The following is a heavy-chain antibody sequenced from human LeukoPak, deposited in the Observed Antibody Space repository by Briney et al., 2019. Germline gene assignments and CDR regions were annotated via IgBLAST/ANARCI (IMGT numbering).Heavy chain of an antibody. D-gene: IGHD6-13*01. CDR1: GYTFANSG. J-gene: IGHJ5*02. Sequence: ASVKVSCKASGYTFANSGISWVRQAPGQGLEWMGWSSAYNGNTNSAQKFQGRVSMTTDTSTSTAYMELRSLRSDDTAVYYCVRDPTAAAATDDWFDPWGPGTLVSVSS. V-gene: IGHV1-18*01. CDR3: VRDPTAAAATDDWFDP. CDR2: SSAYNGNT.